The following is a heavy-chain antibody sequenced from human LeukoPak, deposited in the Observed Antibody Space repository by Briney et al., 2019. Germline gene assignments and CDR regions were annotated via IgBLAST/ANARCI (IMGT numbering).Heavy chain of an antibody. CDR3: ARRNSYYYYLDV. CDR2: ISSSGSII. CDR1: GFTFSDHY. J-gene: IGHJ6*03. Sequence: KTGGSLRLSCAASGFTFSDHYMSWIRQAPGKGLEWVSHISSSGSIIYYADSVKGRFTISRDNAKNSLYLQMNSLRAEDTAVYYCARRNSYYYYLDVWGKRTTVTISS. V-gene: IGHV3-11*01.